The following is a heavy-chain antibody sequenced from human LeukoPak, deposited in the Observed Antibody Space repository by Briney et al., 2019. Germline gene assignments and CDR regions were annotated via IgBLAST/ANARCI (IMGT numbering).Heavy chain of an antibody. D-gene: IGHD6-19*01. J-gene: IGHJ4*02. Sequence: GGSLRLSCAASGFTVSSYAMDWVRQAPGKGLEWVAVISYDGSNKYYADSVKGRFTISRDNSKNTLYLQMNSLRAEDTAVYYCARDDGAVAGTDYWGQGTLVTVSS. CDR2: ISYDGSNK. V-gene: IGHV3-30*04. CDR1: GFTVSSYA. CDR3: ARDDGAVAGTDY.